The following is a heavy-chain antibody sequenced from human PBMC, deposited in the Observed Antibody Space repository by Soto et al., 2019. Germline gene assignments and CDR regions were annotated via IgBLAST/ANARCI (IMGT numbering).Heavy chain of an antibody. D-gene: IGHD6-6*01. CDR3: AREFFSGVGLSAARLDY. J-gene: IGHJ4*02. CDR1: GYSVTSGDYY. Sequence: SETLSLTCTVAGYSVTSGDYYWSWIRQPPGKGLEWIGYIYTSGSTNYNPSLKSRVTMSVDTSKNQFSLKLSSVTAADTAVYYCAREFFSGVGLSAARLDYWGQGTLVTVSS. V-gene: IGHV4-61*08. CDR2: IYTSGST.